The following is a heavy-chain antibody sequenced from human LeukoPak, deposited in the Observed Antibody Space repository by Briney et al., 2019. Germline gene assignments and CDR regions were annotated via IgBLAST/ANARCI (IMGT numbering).Heavy chain of an antibody. Sequence: GGSLRLSCAASGFTFSDYWMHWVRQAPGRGLEWVANIKQDGSERYYVDSVKGRFTITRDNAKNSLSLQMNSLRSEDTAVYYCATAYGGDYYGSGSHLYYYYGMDVWGQGTTVTVSS. J-gene: IGHJ6*02. CDR3: ATAYGGDYYGSGSHLYYYYGMDV. CDR1: GFTFSDYW. D-gene: IGHD3-10*01. V-gene: IGHV3-7*03. CDR2: IKQDGSER.